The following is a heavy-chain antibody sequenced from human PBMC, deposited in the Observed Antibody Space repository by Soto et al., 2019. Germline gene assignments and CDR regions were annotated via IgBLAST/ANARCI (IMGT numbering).Heavy chain of an antibody. Sequence: AGGSLRLSCVASGFSFSIYEMNWVRQAPGKGLEWVAYISSGGHTIHYSDSVRGRFTVSRDNARNSLYLQMNTLRAEDTALYYCARDRAAGGYWGQGTLVTVSS. V-gene: IGHV3-48*03. CDR3: ARDRAAGGY. CDR2: ISSGGHTI. J-gene: IGHJ4*02. CDR1: GFSFSIYE. D-gene: IGHD6-13*01.